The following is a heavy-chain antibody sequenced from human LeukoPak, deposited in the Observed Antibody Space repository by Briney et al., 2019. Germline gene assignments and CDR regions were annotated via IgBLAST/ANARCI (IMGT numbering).Heavy chain of an antibody. V-gene: IGHV4-31*03. D-gene: IGHD1-14*01. CDR3: ARTTGPIAYPFNLYYYYYGMDV. CDR1: GGSISSGGYY. J-gene: IGHJ6*02. Sequence: SETLSLTCTVSGGSISSGGYYWSWIRQHPGKGLEWIGYIYYSGSTYYNPSLKSRVTISVDTSKNQFSLKLSSVTAADTAVYYCARTTGPIAYPFNLYYYYYGMDVWGQGTTVTVSS. CDR2: IYYSGST.